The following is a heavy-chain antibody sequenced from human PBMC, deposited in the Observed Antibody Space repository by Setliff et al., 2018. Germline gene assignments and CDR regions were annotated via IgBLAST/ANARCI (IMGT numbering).Heavy chain of an antibody. Sequence: SETLSLTCRVSGGSISSGNYYWGLIRQPPGKGLEWVATIYYSGSTYPNPSLKSRLIISVDAPDNQFSVKLSSVTAADTAVYYCARRKSNGSGSYPSLYMDVWGKGIMVTVSS. CDR1: GGSISSGNYY. J-gene: IGHJ6*03. CDR2: IYYSGST. CDR3: ARRKSNGSGSYPSLYMDV. D-gene: IGHD3-10*01. V-gene: IGHV4-39*01.